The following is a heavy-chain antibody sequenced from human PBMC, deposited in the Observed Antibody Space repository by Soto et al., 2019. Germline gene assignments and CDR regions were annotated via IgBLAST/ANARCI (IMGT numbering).Heavy chain of an antibody. CDR3: ARDAGPDSSGYYSDY. V-gene: IGHV1-18*01. CDR1: GYTFTSYG. D-gene: IGHD3-22*01. J-gene: IGHJ4*02. CDR2: ISAYNGNT. Sequence: XSVKVSCKGSGYTFTSYGISWVRQAPGQGLEWMGWISAYNGNTNYAQKLQGRVTMTTDTSTSTAYMELRSLRSDDTAVYYCARDAGPDSSGYYSDYWGQGTMVTVSS.